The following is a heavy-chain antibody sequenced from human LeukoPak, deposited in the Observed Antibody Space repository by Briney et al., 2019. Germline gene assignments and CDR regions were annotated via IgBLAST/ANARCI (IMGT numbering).Heavy chain of an antibody. CDR3: ARDVGHCGGGTCPIFDY. CDR1: RYTLTGYY. D-gene: IGHD2-15*01. V-gene: IGHV1-2*02. Sequence: ASVTVSCVDSRYTLTGYYMHWVRQAPGQGLEWMGWIDRRGSSTDYAQTVQGRVTMTRDTSISAAYMELNSLRSDDTAVYYCARDVGHCGGGTCPIFDYWGQGTLVTVSS. CDR2: IDRRGSST. J-gene: IGHJ4*02.